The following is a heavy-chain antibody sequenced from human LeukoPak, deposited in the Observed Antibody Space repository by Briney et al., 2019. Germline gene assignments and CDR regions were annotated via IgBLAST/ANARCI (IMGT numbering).Heavy chain of an antibody. CDR2: ISSSSSTI. CDR3: AREVVKQWLNRYYYYGMDV. CDR1: GFTFSSYS. V-gene: IGHV3-48*01. D-gene: IGHD5-12*01. Sequence: PGGSLRLSCAASGFTFSSYSMNWVRQAPGKGLEWVAYISSSSSTIYYADSVKGRFTISRDNAKNSLYLQMNSLRAEDTAVYYCAREVVKQWLNRYYYYGMDVWGQGTTVTVSS. J-gene: IGHJ6*02.